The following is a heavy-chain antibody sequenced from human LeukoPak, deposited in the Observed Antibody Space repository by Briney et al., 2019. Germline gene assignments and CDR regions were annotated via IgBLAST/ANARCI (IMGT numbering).Heavy chain of an antibody. CDR2: INPGGGST. CDR3: ARDGPTAAPFDY. D-gene: IGHD2-2*01. J-gene: IGHJ4*02. CDR1: GYRFTSYD. V-gene: IGHV1-46*01. Sequence: ASVKVSCKASGYRFTSYDMHWVRQAPGQGLEWMGIINPGGGSTSYAQRFQGRVAMTRDTSTTTVYVEVNSLTSEDTAVYFCARDGPTAAPFDYWGQGTLVTVSS.